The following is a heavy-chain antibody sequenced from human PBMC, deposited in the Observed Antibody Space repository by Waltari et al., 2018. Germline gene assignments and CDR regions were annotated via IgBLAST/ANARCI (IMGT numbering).Heavy chain of an antibody. J-gene: IGHJ5*02. Sequence: QLQLQESGPGLVKPSGTLTLNCAVSGDSLTFTHWWSWVRQSPQKGLEWIGQVHGSGRTNYNPSFASRVTIALDTSNNHFSLKVTSATAADTAVYFCARDRGRGLYLDTWSPRTLVTASP. CDR3: ARDRGRGLYLDT. V-gene: IGHV4-4*02. CDR1: GDSLTFTHW. CDR2: VHGSGRT. D-gene: IGHD2-15*01.